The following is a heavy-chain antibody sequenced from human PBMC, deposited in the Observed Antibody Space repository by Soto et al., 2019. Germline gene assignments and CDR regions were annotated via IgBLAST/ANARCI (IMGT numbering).Heavy chain of an antibody. Sequence: LSLTCTVSGGSISSGDYYWSWIRQPPGKGLEWIGYIYYSGSTYYNPSLKSRVTISVDTSKNQFSLKLSSVTAADTAVYYCASNYYDSSGYYPIDYWGQGTLVTVSS. D-gene: IGHD3-22*01. CDR1: GGSISSGDYY. CDR3: ASNYYDSSGYYPIDY. CDR2: IYYSGST. J-gene: IGHJ4*02. V-gene: IGHV4-30-4*01.